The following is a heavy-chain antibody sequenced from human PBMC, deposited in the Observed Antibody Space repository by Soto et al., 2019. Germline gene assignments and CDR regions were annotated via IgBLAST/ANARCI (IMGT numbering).Heavy chain of an antibody. V-gene: IGHV4-39*01. D-gene: IGHD6-13*01. Sequence: SETLSLTCTVSGGSISSSSYYWGWIRQPPGKGLEWIGSIYYSGSTYYNPSLKSRVTISVDTSKNQFSLKLSSATAADTAVYYCARLTGGSSWLYLSGWFDPWGQGTLVTVSS. CDR3: ARLTGGSSWLYLSGWFDP. CDR2: IYYSGST. CDR1: GGSISSSSYY. J-gene: IGHJ5*02.